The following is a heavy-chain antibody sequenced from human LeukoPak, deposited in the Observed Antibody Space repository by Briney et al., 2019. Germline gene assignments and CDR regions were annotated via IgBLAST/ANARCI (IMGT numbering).Heavy chain of an antibody. CDR1: GGSFSGYY. D-gene: IGHD1-26*01. CDR2: INHSGST. CDR3: ARDTGVGSGVPKFDY. J-gene: IGHJ4*02. Sequence: SETLSLTCAVYGGSFSGYYWSWIRQPPGKGLEWIGKINHSGSTNYNPSLKSRVTISVDTSKSQFSLKLSSVTAADTAVYYCARDTGVGSGVPKFDYWGQGTLVTVSS. V-gene: IGHV4-34*01.